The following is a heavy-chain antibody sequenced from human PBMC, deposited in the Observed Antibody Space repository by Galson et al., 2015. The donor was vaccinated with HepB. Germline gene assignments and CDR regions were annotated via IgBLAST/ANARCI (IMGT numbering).Heavy chain of an antibody. Sequence: GGTFSSYAISWVRQAPGQGLEWMGGIIPIFGTANYAQKFQGRVTITADESTSTAYMELSSLRSEDTAVYYCARCRPWRGSCTNGVCDREGAFDIWGQGTMVSVSS. D-gene: IGHD2-8*01. CDR1: GGTFSSYA. J-gene: IGHJ3*02. V-gene: IGHV1-69*01. CDR2: IIPIFGTA. CDR3: ARCRPWRGSCTNGVCDREGAFDI.